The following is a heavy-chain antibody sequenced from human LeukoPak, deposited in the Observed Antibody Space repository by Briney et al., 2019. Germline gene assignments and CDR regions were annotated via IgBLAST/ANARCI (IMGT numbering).Heavy chain of an antibody. V-gene: IGHV4-34*01. CDR1: GGSFSGYY. Sequence: KPSETLSLTCAVYGGSFSGYYWSWIRQPPGKGLEWIGEVNHSGSTNYNPSLKSRVTISVDTSKNQFSLKLSSVTAADTAVYYCPRGQGVTMIEVGKNWFDPWGQGTLVTVSS. D-gene: IGHD3-22*01. CDR3: PRGQGVTMIEVGKNWFDP. CDR2: VNHSGST. J-gene: IGHJ5*02.